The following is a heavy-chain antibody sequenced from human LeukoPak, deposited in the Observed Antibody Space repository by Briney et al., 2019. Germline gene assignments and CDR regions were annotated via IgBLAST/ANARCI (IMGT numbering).Heavy chain of an antibody. J-gene: IGHJ4*02. CDR1: GDSVSSNSAS. D-gene: IGHD6-13*01. CDR2: TYYRSKWYN. V-gene: IGHV6-1*01. CDR3: ARAAGAFDF. Sequence: SQTLAPTCAISGDSVSSNSASWHWIRQSPSRGLEWLGRTYYRSKWYNDYAVSVGSRLTINSDTSKNQFSLHLNSVSPEDTAVYYCARAAGAFDFWGQGSLVSVSS.